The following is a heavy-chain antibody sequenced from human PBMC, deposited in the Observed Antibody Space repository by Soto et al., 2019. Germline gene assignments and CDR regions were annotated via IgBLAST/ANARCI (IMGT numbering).Heavy chain of an antibody. CDR2: ISYDGSNK. V-gene: IGHV3-30*18. CDR3: AKEGLRFLEWLFNYFDY. D-gene: IGHD3-3*01. J-gene: IGHJ4*02. Sequence: QVQLVESGGGVVQPGRSLRLSCAASGFTFSSYGMHWVRQAPGQGLEWVAVISYDGSNKYYADSVKGRFTISRDNSKNTLYLQMNSLRAEDTAVYYCAKEGLRFLEWLFNYFDYWGQGTLVTVSS. CDR1: GFTFSSYG.